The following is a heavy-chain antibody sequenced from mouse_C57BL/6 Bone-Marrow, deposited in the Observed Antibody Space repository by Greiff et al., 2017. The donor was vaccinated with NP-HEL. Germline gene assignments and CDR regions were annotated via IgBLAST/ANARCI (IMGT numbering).Heavy chain of an antibody. D-gene: IGHD2-3*01. CDR3: ARGWMGY. J-gene: IGHJ4*01. CDR1: GYSITSGYY. Sequence: VQLKESGPGLVKPSQSLSLTCSVTGYSITSGYYWNWIRQFPGNKLEWMGYISYDGSNNYNPSLKNRISITRDTSKNQFFLKLNSVTTEDTATYYCARGWMGYWGQGTSVTVSS. CDR2: ISYDGSN. V-gene: IGHV3-6*01.